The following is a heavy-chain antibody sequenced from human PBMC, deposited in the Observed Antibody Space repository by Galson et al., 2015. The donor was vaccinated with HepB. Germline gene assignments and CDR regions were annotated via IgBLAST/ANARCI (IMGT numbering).Heavy chain of an antibody. CDR3: ARLYSSSTSCGYYYYGMDV. Sequence: QSGAEVKKPGESLKISCKGSGYSFTNYWIGWVRQMPGKGLEWMGIIYPGDSDTRYSPSFQGQVTISADKSISTAYLQWSSLEASDTAMYYCARLYSSSTSCGYYYYGMDVWGQGATVTVSS. J-gene: IGHJ6*02. D-gene: IGHD2-2*01. CDR2: IYPGDSDT. V-gene: IGHV5-51*01. CDR1: GYSFTNYW.